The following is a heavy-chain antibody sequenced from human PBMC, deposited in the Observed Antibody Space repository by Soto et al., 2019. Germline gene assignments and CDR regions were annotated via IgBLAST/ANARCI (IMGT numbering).Heavy chain of an antibody. CDR1: GYTFTSYY. CDR3: ARDRESYDSSGYPDY. V-gene: IGHV1-46*01. J-gene: IGHJ4*02. Sequence: AASVKVSCKASGYTFTSYYMHWVRQAPGQGLEWMGIINPSGGSTSYAQKFQGRVTMTRDTSTSTVYMELSSLRSEDTAVYYCARDRESYDSSGYPDYWGQGTLVTVSS. CDR2: INPSGGST. D-gene: IGHD3-22*01.